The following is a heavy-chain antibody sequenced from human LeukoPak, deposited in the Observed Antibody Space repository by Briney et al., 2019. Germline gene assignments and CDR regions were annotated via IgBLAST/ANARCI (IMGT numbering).Heavy chain of an antibody. V-gene: IGHV4-34*01. Sequence: PSETLSLTCAVYGGSITGYYWSWIRQPPGKGLEWVGELHYTGATSYNPSLKSRATISIDTSKNQVSLKLSSVTAADTAVYYCARGNILSGYCFDFWGQGALVTVSS. CDR2: LHYTGAT. CDR1: GGSITGYY. J-gene: IGHJ4*02. D-gene: IGHD3-9*01. CDR3: ARGNILSGYCFDF.